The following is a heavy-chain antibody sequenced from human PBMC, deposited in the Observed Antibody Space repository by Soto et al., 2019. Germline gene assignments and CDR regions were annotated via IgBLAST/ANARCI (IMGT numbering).Heavy chain of an antibody. CDR2: VDHTGNT. Sequence: SETLSLTCAVYGGSFSGYYWSWIRQPPGKGLEWIGEVDHTGNTHYNPSLASRVTISVDRSKNQFSLKLSSVTAADTAVYYSARVHSSGWYAGYWGRGTLVTVSS. J-gene: IGHJ4*02. V-gene: IGHV4-34*01. CDR3: ARVHSSGWYAGY. CDR1: GGSFSGYY. D-gene: IGHD3-22*01.